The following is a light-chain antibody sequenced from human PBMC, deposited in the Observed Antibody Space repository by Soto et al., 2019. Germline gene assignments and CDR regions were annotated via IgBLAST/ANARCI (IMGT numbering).Light chain of an antibody. CDR2: GVS. J-gene: IGKJ1*01. Sequence: EIVMTQSQANLSVSPGESATHCCPASQSGSCDLAWYQLKSGQAPTLLISGVSTKTTGIPARFSGSGSGPGFTLTISSLQSEDLAVYYCQPYNTWPKTFVQGIKVDIK. CDR1: QSGSCD. CDR3: QPYNTWPKT. V-gene: IGKV3-15*01.